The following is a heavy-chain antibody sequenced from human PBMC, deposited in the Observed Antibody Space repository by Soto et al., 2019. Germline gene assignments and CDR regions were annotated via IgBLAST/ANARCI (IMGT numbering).Heavy chain of an antibody. CDR1: GFTFSSFW. Sequence: GGSLRLSCAASGFTFSSFWMHWVRQAPGKGLVWVSRINSDGNYTSYADSVKGRFTISRDNAKNTLYLQMNSLRVEDTAVYYCARDRYGDFDYWGQGILVTVSS. CDR2: INSDGNYT. CDR3: ARDRYGDFDY. J-gene: IGHJ4*02. V-gene: IGHV3-74*01. D-gene: IGHD4-17*01.